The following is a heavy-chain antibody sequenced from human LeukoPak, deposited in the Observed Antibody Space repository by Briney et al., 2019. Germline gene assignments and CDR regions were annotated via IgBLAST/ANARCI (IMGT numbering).Heavy chain of an antibody. V-gene: IGHV3-74*01. CDR1: GFTFSRYW. Sequence: PGGSLRLSCAASGFTFSRYWMNWVRQAPGKGLVWVSRISTDGSTTSYADSVKGRFTISRDNAKNTLYLQMNSQRAEDTAVYYWATSYCSSTSCYEDYWGQGTLVTVSS. CDR2: ISTDGSTT. J-gene: IGHJ4*02. D-gene: IGHD2-2*01. CDR3: ATSYCSSTSCYEDY.